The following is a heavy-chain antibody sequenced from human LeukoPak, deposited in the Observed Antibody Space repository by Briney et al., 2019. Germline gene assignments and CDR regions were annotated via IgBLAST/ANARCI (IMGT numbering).Heavy chain of an antibody. CDR1: ADSLSSGGHY. D-gene: IGHD3-10*01. Sequence: SQTLSLTCTASADSLSSGGHYWAWIRQFPGKGLESIGFIHHSGRSRHNPSLKDRVAISVDTSRKQFALKLSSVTAADTAMYYCARGGNRFGGFYFDYWGQGIQVIVSS. V-gene: IGHV4-31*03. CDR3: ARGGNRFGGFYFDY. J-gene: IGHJ4*02. CDR2: IHHSGRS.